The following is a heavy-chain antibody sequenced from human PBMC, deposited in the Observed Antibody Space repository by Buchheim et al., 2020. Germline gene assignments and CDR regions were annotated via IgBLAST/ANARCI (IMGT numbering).Heavy chain of an antibody. J-gene: IGHJ4*02. D-gene: IGHD3-10*01. V-gene: IGHV3-48*01. Sequence: EVQLVESGGGLVQPGGSLRLSCAASGFTFSSYSMNWVRQAPGKGLGWVSYISSSSSTRYYADSVKGRFTISRDNGKNSLYLQMNSLRAEDTAVYYCARQGSYGSGSYIDYWGQGTL. CDR2: ISSSSSTR. CDR1: GFTFSSYS. CDR3: ARQGSYGSGSYIDY.